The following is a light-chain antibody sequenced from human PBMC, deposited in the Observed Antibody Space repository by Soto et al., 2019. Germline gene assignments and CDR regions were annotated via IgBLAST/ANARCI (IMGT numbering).Light chain of an antibody. J-gene: IGLJ3*02. V-gene: IGLV1-40*01. CDR2: GNR. CDR1: NSNLGAGYD. Sequence: QSVLTHPPSVSWAPGQRVTISCTGNNSNLGAGYDVHWYQQLPGAAPKLVIFGNRNRPSGVPERFSGSKSGTSASLAITGLQAEDEDDYYCQAYDYSLTAFVFGGGTKVTV. CDR3: QAYDYSLTAFV.